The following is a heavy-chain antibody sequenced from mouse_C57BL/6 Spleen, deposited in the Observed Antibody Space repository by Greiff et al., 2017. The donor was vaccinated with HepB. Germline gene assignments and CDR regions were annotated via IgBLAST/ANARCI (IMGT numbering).Heavy chain of an antibody. V-gene: IGHV1-22*01. Sequence: EVQLQQSGPELVKPGASVKMSCKASGYTFTDYNMHWVKQSHGKSLEWIGYINPNNGGTSYNQKFKGKATLTVNKSSSTAYMELRSLTSEDSAVYYCARQGGYEYDDFDYWGQGTTLTVSS. CDR1: GYTFTDYN. CDR2: INPNNGGT. D-gene: IGHD2-4*01. CDR3: ARQGGYEYDDFDY. J-gene: IGHJ2*01.